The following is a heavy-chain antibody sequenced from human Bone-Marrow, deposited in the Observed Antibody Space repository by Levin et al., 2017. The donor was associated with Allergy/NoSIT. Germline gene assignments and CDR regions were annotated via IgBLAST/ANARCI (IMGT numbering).Heavy chain of an antibody. CDR3: GVYSALGY. Sequence: PGGSLRLSCSASGVTVSNNYMNWVRQAPGKGLEWVSLIYSGGSTYYADSVKGRFSISRDNSENTLYLQMNSLRAEDTAVYYCGVYSALGYWGQGVLVTVSS. V-gene: IGHV3-66*01. CDR2: IYSGGST. D-gene: IGHD5-18*01. CDR1: GVTVSNNY. J-gene: IGHJ4*02.